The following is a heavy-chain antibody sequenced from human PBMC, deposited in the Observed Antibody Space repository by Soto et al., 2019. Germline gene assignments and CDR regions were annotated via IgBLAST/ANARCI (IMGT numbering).Heavy chain of an antibody. Sequence: GGSLRLSCAASGFTFSSYSMNWVRQAPGKGLEWVSYISSGSSTIYYAESVKGRFTISRDNAQNSLYLQMNSLRAEDTAVYYCAKTYSSGRGAFDVWGQGTMVTVS. CDR3: AKTYSSGRGAFDV. D-gene: IGHD6-19*01. CDR1: GFTFSSYS. CDR2: ISSGSSTI. V-gene: IGHV3-48*01. J-gene: IGHJ3*01.